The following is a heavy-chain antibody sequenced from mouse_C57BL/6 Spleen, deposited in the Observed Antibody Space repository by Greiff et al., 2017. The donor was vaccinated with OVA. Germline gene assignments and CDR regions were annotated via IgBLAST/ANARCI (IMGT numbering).Heavy chain of an antibody. CDR3: ARGAYQGFAY. CDR2: IYPGDGDT. CDR1: GYAFSSSW. J-gene: IGHJ3*01. D-gene: IGHD2-10*01. V-gene: IGHV1-82*01. Sequence: QVQLQQSGPELVKPGASVKISCKASGYAFSSSWMNWVKQRPGKGLEWIGRIYPGDGDTNYNGKFKGKATLTADKSSSTAYMQLSSLTSEDSAVYFCARGAYQGFAYWGQGTLVTVSA.